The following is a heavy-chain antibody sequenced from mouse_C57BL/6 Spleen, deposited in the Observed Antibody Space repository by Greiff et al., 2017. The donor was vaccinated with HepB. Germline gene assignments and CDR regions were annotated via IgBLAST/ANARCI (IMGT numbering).Heavy chain of an antibody. V-gene: IGHV1-55*01. CDR3: ARGYYGSSHWYFDV. CDR1: GYTFTSYW. D-gene: IGHD1-1*01. CDR2: IYPGSGST. Sequence: QVQLQQPGAELVKPGASVKMSCKASGYTFTSYWITWVKQRPGQGLEWIGDIYPGSGSTNYNEKFKSKATLTVDTSSSTAYMQLSSLTSEDSAVYYCARGYYGSSHWYFDVWGTGTTVTVSS. J-gene: IGHJ1*03.